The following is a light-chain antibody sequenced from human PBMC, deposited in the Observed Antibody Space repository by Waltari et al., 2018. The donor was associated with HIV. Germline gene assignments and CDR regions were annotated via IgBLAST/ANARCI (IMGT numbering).Light chain of an antibody. CDR2: KDS. CDR3: QSTDRSGSYII. Sequence: SYELTQPPSLSVSPGQTHRITCSGDALSLQYGYCYQQKPGQAPVLVIYKDSGRSSGIPERFSGSSSGTTVTLTISGAQAEDEAAYFCQSTDRSGSYIIFGGGTKLTVL. CDR1: ALSLQY. J-gene: IGLJ2*01. V-gene: IGLV3-25*03.